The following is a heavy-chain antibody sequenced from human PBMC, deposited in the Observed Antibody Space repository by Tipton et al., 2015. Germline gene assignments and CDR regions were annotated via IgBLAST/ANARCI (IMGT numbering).Heavy chain of an antibody. CDR3: AGMIVVYPAQKNDAFDI. CDR2: FDPEDGET. J-gene: IGHJ3*02. Sequence: QSGPVVKKPGASVKVSCKVSGYTLTELSMHWVRQAPGKGLEWMGGFDPEDGETIYAQKFQGRVTMTEDTSTETAYMELSSLRSADTAGDYCAGMIVVYPAQKNDAFDIWGQGTMVTVSS. CDR1: GYTLTELS. D-gene: IGHD3-22*01. V-gene: IGHV1-24*01.